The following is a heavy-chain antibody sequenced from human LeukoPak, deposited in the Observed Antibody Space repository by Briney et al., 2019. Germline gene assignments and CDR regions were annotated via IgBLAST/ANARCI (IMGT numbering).Heavy chain of an antibody. CDR3: ARVPLRFLEPFDY. V-gene: IGHV4-34*01. CDR2: ISHRGRT. CDR1: GGSVSGYY. J-gene: IGHJ4*02. D-gene: IGHD3-3*01. Sequence: SETLSLTCAVYGGSVSGYYWSWIRQPPEKGLEWVGEISHRGRTHYTPSLQSRVTMSVDTSKNQFALNLNSVTAADTAVYYCARVPLRFLEPFDYWGQGILVTVSS.